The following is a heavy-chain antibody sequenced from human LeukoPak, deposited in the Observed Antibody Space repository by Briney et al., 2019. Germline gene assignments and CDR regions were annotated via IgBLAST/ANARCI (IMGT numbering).Heavy chain of an antibody. CDR2: STDKASGYST. D-gene: IGHD3-10*01. V-gene: IGHV3-72*01. CDR3: VRGFHSFDV. CDR1: GFILSDHY. J-gene: IGHJ3*01. Sequence: GGSLRLSCATSGFILSDHYMDWVRQVPGKGLEWIGRSTDKASGYSTVYAASVSGRFTVSRDESKNSLYLQMNSLRTEDTALYYCVRGFHSFDVWGQGTLVIVSS.